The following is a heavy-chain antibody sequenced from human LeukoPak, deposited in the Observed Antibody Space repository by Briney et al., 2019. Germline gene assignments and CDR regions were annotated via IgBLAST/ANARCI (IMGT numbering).Heavy chain of an antibody. D-gene: IGHD2-15*01. V-gene: IGHV5-10-1*01. CDR3: ARRTCSGGSCLDAFDI. CDR1: GYSFTNYW. Sequence: GESLKISCKGSGYSFTNYWISWVRQMPGKGLEWMERIDPSDSYTNYSPSFQGHVTISADKSISTAYLQWSSLKASDTAMYYCARRTCSGGSCLDAFDIWGQGTMVTVSS. J-gene: IGHJ3*02. CDR2: IDPSDSYT.